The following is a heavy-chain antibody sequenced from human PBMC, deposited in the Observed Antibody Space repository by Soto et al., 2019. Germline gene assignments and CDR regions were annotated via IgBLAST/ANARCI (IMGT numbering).Heavy chain of an antibody. D-gene: IGHD5-12*01. J-gene: IGHJ4*02. CDR1: GFTFSSYT. CDR2: ISSSSSYI. V-gene: IGHV3-21*01. CDR3: ARFGYTTEAH. Sequence: EVQLVESGGGLVKPGGSLRLSCAASGFTFSSYTMNWVRQAPGKGLEWVSSISSSSSYIYYADSVKGRFTISRDNAKNSLYLHMNSLSAEDTAVYYCARFGYTTEAHWGQGTLVTVSS.